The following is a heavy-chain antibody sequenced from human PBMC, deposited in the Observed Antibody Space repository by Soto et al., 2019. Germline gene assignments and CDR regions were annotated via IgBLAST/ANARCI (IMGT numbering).Heavy chain of an antibody. CDR1: GGSISSSSYY. J-gene: IGHJ6*02. V-gene: IGHV4-39*01. CDR2: IYYSGST. CDR3: ARHPTYYDFWSGSYYYGMDV. D-gene: IGHD3-3*01. Sequence: LSLTCTVSGGSISSSSYYWGWIRQPPGKGLEWIGSIYYSGSTYYNPSLKSRVTISVDTSKNQFSLKLSSVTAADTAVYYCARHPTYYDFWSGSYYYGMDVWGQGTTVTVSS.